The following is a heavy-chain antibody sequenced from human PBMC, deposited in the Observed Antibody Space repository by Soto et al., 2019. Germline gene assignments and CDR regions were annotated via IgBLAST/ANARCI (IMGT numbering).Heavy chain of an antibody. J-gene: IGHJ6*03. Sequence: PGGSLRLSCAASGFTFSSYGMHWVRQAPGKGLEWVAVIWYDGSNKYYADTVKGRFTISRDNSKNTLYLQMNSLRAEDTAVYYCARVGSEEKIVYTGYYYYYMDVWGKGTTVTVSS. CDR3: ARVGSEEKIVYTGYYYYYMDV. CDR1: GFTFSSYG. CDR2: IWYDGSNK. V-gene: IGHV3-33*01. D-gene: IGHD1-26*01.